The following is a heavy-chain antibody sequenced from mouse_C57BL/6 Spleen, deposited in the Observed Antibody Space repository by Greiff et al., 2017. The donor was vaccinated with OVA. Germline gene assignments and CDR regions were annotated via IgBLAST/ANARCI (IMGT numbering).Heavy chain of an antibody. CDR1: GYTFTSYW. CDR3: AREGYDYGYFDV. V-gene: IGHV1-52*01. CDR2: IDPSDSET. D-gene: IGHD3-1*01. J-gene: IGHJ1*03. Sequence: QVQLQQPGAELVRPGSSVKLSCKASGYTFTSYWMHWVKQRPIQGLEWIGNIDPSDSETHYNQKFKDKATLTVDKSSSTAYMQLSSLTSEDSAVYYCAREGYDYGYFDVWGTGTTGTVSS.